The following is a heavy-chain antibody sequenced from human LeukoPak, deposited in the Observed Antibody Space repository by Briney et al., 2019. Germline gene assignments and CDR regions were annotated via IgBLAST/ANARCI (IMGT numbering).Heavy chain of an antibody. V-gene: IGHV3-23*01. CDR2: ISGSGGRT. Sequence: PGGSLRLSCAVSGFAFSSYAMSWARQAPGQGLGWVSAISGSGGRTYYADSVQGRFAISRDNSKNTLYLQMNSLRAEDTAVYYCADVTRPIVGGPAAIGYFDYWGQGTLVTVSS. CDR3: ADVTRPIVGGPAAIGYFDY. CDR1: GFAFSSYA. J-gene: IGHJ4*02. D-gene: IGHD2-2*01.